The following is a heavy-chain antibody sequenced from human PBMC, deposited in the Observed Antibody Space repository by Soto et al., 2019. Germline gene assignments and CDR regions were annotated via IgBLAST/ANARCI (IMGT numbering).Heavy chain of an antibody. CDR2: ISYDGSNK. J-gene: IGHJ5*02. CDR1: GFTFSSYA. D-gene: IGHD3-10*01. CDR3: ARGRGTLVRAVGLVIWRLDH. V-gene: IGHV3-30-3*01. Sequence: PGGSLRLSCAASGFTFSSYAMHWVRQAPGKGLEWVAVISYDGSNKYYADSVKGRFTISRDNSKNTLYLQMNSLRAEDTAVYYCARGRGTLVRAVGLVIWRLDHWGEGTLVTVSS.